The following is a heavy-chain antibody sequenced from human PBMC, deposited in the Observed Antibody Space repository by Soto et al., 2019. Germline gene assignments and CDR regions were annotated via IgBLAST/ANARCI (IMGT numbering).Heavy chain of an antibody. J-gene: IGHJ6*02. Sequence: SQTLSLTCVISGDSVSSNGACWNWIRQSPSRGLQWLGRIYYRSKWFHDYAASVESRMAINPDASRNQFSLQLNYVTPEDTAVYYCARVHCSAGTCLDGLDFWGQGTTVTVSS. CDR3: ARVHCSAGTCLDGLDF. V-gene: IGHV6-1*01. CDR1: GDSVSSNGAC. CDR2: IYYRSKWFH. D-gene: IGHD2-15*01.